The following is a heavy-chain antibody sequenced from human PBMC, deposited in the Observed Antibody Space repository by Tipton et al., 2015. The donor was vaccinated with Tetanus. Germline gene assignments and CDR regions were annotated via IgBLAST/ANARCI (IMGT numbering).Heavy chain of an antibody. CDR2: IYPGDSDT. CDR3: ARAHCTDGVCNFDF. D-gene: IGHD2-8*01. Sequence: MQLVQSGGEVKKPGESLKISCKGSGYIFNNYWIGWVRQKPGKGLDWMGIIYPGDSDTRYSPSFQGQVTISVDKSINTAYLQWSSLKASDTSMFYCARAHCTDGVCNFDFWGQGALVTVAS. V-gene: IGHV5-51*01. CDR1: GYIFNNYW. J-gene: IGHJ4*02.